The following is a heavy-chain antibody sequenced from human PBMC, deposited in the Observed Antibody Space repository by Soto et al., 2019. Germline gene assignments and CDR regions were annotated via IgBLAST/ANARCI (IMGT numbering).Heavy chain of an antibody. CDR3: ARESSAGYSSAWYVPPDY. Sequence: GGSLRLSCAASGFTFCSYSMNWVRQAPGKGLEWVSCISSSSSYIYYADSVKGRFTISRDNAKNSLYLQMSSLRAEDTAVYYCARESSAGYSSAWYVPPDYWGQGTLVTVSS. CDR2: ISSSSSYI. J-gene: IGHJ4*02. V-gene: IGHV3-21*06. D-gene: IGHD6-19*01. CDR1: GFTFCSYS.